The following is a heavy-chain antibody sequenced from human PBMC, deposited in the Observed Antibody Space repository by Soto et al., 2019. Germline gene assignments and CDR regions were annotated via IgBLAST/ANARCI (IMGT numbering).Heavy chain of an antibody. CDR2: VYHTGRT. CDR1: GGSFKSGSYS. Sequence: SETLSLTCTVSGGSFKSGSYSWSWIRQPPGKGLEWIGYVYHTGRTSYNPSLKSRVSISMDTSKNQFSLSLDSVTAADTAVYFCARDFAYFDSWGQGTLVTVSS. CDR3: ARDFAYFDS. D-gene: IGHD3-3*01. V-gene: IGHV4-61*01. J-gene: IGHJ4*02.